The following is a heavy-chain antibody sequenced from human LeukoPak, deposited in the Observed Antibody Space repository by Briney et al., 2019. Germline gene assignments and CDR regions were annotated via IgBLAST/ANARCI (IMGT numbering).Heavy chain of an antibody. Sequence: SQTLSLTCTVSGGSISSGSYYWSWIRQPAGKGLEWIGRIYTSGSTNYSLSLKSRVTMSVDTSKNQFSLKLSSVTAADTAVYYCARDIRVRAAAGLDAFDIWGQGTMVTVSS. D-gene: IGHD6-13*01. CDR1: GGSISSGSYY. V-gene: IGHV4-61*02. J-gene: IGHJ3*02. CDR2: IYTSGST. CDR3: ARDIRVRAAAGLDAFDI.